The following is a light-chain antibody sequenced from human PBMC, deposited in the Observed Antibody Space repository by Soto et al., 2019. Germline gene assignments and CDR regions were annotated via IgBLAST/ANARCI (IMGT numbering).Light chain of an antibody. V-gene: IGLV2-14*01. CDR1: SSDAGGYKY. Sequence: QSVLTQPASVSGSPGQSITISCAGTSSDAGGYKYVSWYQQNPGKAPKLIIYEVSSRPSGVSNRFSGSKSGNTASLTISGLQAEDEADYYCSSDTSASTLYVFGSGTKVTVL. CDR3: SSDTSASTLYV. J-gene: IGLJ1*01. CDR2: EVS.